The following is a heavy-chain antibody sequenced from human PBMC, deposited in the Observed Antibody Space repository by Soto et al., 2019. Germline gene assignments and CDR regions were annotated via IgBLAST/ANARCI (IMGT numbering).Heavy chain of an antibody. CDR2: ISASGVNT. CDR1: GFTFSSYA. D-gene: IGHD3-10*01. J-gene: IGHJ4*02. V-gene: IGHV3-23*01. Sequence: EVQLLESGGGLVQPGGSLRLSCAASGFTFSSYAMSWVRQAPGKGLEWVSAISASGVNTYYTDSVKGRFTISRDNSKNTLYLQMDSLRAEDTAVYYCAKGTTSGSYHMWGQGTVVTVSS. CDR3: AKGTTSGSYHM.